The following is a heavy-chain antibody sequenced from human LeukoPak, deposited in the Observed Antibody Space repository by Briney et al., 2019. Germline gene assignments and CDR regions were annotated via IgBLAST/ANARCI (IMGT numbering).Heavy chain of an antibody. CDR2: IIPIFGTA. CDR1: GGTFSSYA. J-gene: IGHJ4*02. D-gene: IGHD6-19*01. V-gene: IGHV1-69*05. Sequence: SVKVSCKASGGTFSSYAISWVRQAPGQGLEWMGRIIPIFGTANYAQKFQGRVAITTDESTSTAYMELSSLRSEDTAVYYCVRDRGSGWYVEGDYWGQGTLVTVSS. CDR3: VRDRGSGWYVEGDY.